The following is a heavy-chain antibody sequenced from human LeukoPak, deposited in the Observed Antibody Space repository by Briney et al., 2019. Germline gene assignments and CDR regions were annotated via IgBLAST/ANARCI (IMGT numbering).Heavy chain of an antibody. J-gene: IGHJ3*01. CDR3: ARVWRQDNAFDL. Sequence: GGSLRLSCAASEFTFSSHQMSWVRQAPGKGLEWVAKITQDGSEKYYMDSVKGRFIISRDNGKNSLYLQMNSLRVEDTAVYYCARVWRQDNAFDLWGQGTMVTVSS. CDR1: EFTFSSHQ. V-gene: IGHV3-7*04. D-gene: IGHD2-15*01. CDR2: ITQDGSEK.